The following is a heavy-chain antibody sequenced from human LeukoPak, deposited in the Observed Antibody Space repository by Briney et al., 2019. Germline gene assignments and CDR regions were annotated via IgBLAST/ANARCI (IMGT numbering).Heavy chain of an antibody. CDR1: GGTFSNYA. CDR3: ARDVKSSTWFPSLENWFDP. D-gene: IGHD6-13*01. J-gene: IGHJ5*02. CDR2: INPSGVST. V-gene: IGHV1-46*01. Sequence: ASVKVSCKASGGTFSNYAISWVRQAPGQGLEWMGIINPSGVSTMYAQKFQGRVTMTRDTSTSTVYMELSSLRSEDTAVYYCARDVKSSTWFPSLENWFDPWGQGTLVTVSS.